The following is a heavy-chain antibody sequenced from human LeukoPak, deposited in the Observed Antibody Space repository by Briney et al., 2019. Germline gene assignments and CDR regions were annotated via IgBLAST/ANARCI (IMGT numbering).Heavy chain of an antibody. V-gene: IGHV1-46*01. CDR3: ARDPYGEPPFYYYGMDV. D-gene: IGHD4-17*01. CDR1: GYSFTTCY. J-gene: IGHJ6*02. Sequence: ASVKVSCKSSGYSFTTCYMDWVRQAPGQGLEWMGIIKPSDGSTRYAQKFEGRVTMTRDTSTSTVYMELRSLRSEDTAVYYCARDPYGEPPFYYYGMDVWGQGTTVTVSS. CDR2: IKPSDGST.